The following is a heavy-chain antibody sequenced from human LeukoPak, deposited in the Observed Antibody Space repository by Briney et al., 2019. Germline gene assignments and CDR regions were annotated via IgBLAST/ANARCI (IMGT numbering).Heavy chain of an antibody. CDR2: IYSRGDT. J-gene: IGHJ4*02. CDR3: AKSMDILTGYLWSLDY. CDR1: EFIVSINY. V-gene: IGHV3-66*01. Sequence: GGSLRLSCAASEFIVSINYMTWVRQAPGKGLEWVSLIYSRGDTKYADSVKGRFTISRDNSKNTLYLQMSSLRTEDTAVYYCAKSMDILTGYLWSLDYWGQGTLVTVSS. D-gene: IGHD3-9*01.